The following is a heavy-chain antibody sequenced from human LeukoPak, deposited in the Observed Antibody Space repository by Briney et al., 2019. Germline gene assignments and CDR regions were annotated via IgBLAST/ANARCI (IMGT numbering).Heavy chain of an antibody. CDR1: GFTFSNYW. Sequence: GGSLRLSCAASGFTFSNYWMSWVRKAPGKGLGWVANIKEDGSEKYYVDSVKGRFTISRDNVKNSLYLQMNSLRVEDTAVFYCARVRGSTSCPESWGQGTLVTVSS. D-gene: IGHD2-2*01. CDR3: ARVRGSTSCPES. CDR2: IKEDGSEK. V-gene: IGHV3-7*01. J-gene: IGHJ5*02.